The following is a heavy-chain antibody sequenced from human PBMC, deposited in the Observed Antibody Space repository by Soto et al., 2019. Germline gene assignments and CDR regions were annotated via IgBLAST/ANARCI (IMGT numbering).Heavy chain of an antibody. CDR3: AKDGGLLGSPIQYYFDY. CDR2: ISGSGGST. Sequence: GGSLRLSCAASGFTFSSYAMSWVRQAPGKGLEWVSAISGSGGSTYYADSVKGRFTISRDNSKNTLYLQMNSLRAEDTAVYYCAKDGGLLGSPIQYYFDYWGQGTLVTVSS. V-gene: IGHV3-23*01. D-gene: IGHD3-10*02. CDR1: GFTFSSYA. J-gene: IGHJ4*02.